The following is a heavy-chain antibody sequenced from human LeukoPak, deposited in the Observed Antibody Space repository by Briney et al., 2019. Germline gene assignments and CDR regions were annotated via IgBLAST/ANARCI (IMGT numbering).Heavy chain of an antibody. CDR1: GGSISSYY. V-gene: IGHV4-59*01. CDR2: IYYSRST. Sequence: SETLSLTCTVSGGSISSYYWSWIRQPPGKALEWIGYIYYSRSTNYNPSLESRVIISIDTSKNQFSLKLSSVTAADTAVYYCARGGGYYSDSRGGEFDYWGQGTLVTVSS. D-gene: IGHD3-22*01. J-gene: IGHJ4*02. CDR3: ARGGGYYSDSRGGEFDY.